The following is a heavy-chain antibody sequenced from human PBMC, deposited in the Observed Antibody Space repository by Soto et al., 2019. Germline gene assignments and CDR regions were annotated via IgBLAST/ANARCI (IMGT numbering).Heavy chain of an antibody. CDR2: IYTSGST. J-gene: IGHJ4*02. CDR3: ARDSGTYSGSYHFDY. Sequence: PSETLSLTCTVSCGSISSYYWSWIRQPAGKGLEWIGRIYTSGSTNYNPSLKSRVTMSVDTSKNQFSLKLSSVTAADTAVYYCARDSGTYSGSYHFDYWGQGTLVTVSS. D-gene: IGHD1-26*01. V-gene: IGHV4-4*07. CDR1: CGSISSYY.